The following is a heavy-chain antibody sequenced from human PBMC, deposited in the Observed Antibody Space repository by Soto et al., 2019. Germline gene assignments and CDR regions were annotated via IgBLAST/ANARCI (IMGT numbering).Heavy chain of an antibody. Sequence: ASVKVSCKASGYTFTSYDINWVRQATGQGLEWMGWMNPNSGNTGYAQKFQGRVTMTRNTSMSTAYMELSSLRSDDTAVYYCARVGWEDLGGGTHYGMDVWGQGTTVTVSS. D-gene: IGHD2-15*01. CDR3: ARVGWEDLGGGTHYGMDV. J-gene: IGHJ6*02. CDR1: GYTFTSYD. V-gene: IGHV1-8*01. CDR2: MNPNSGNT.